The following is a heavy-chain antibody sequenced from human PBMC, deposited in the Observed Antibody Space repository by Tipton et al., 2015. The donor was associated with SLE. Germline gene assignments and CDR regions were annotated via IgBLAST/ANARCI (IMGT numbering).Heavy chain of an antibody. CDR3: AREGIAAAGGFDL. J-gene: IGHJ2*01. Sequence: TLSLTCAVYGGSFSGYYWSWIRQPPGKGLEWIGEINHSGSTNYNPSLKSRVTISVDTSKNQSSLKLSSVTAADTAVYYCAREGIAAAGGFDLWGRGTLVTVSS. V-gene: IGHV4-34*01. CDR2: INHSGST. CDR1: GGSFSGYY. D-gene: IGHD6-13*01.